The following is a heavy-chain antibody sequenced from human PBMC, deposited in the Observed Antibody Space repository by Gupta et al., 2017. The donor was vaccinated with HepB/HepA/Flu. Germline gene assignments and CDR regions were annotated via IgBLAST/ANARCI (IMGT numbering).Heavy chain of an antibody. J-gene: IGHJ4*02. V-gene: IGHV3-30*04. CDR2: ISYDGSRL. CDR1: GFAFNSYA. D-gene: IGHD1-26*01. Sequence: QVQLVESGGGLVQPGRSLRLVCVGAGFAFNSYAIHWVRQAPGKGLAWVAGISYDGSRLNYADSVEGRFTISRDDSKKTVVLEMNDLRLADTAVYYCAKTRYSGSRNDFDLWGQGTLVTVSS. CDR3: AKTRYSGSRNDFDL.